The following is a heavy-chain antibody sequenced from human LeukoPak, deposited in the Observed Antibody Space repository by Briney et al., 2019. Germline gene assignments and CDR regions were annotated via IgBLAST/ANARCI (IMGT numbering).Heavy chain of an antibody. D-gene: IGHD3-10*01. V-gene: IGHV1-2*02. CDR2: FNPDNGGT. Sequence: GASVKVSCKASGYAFTDYYVHWERQAPGQGLEWMGWFNPDNGGTNSVQKFQGRVTMTGDTSMRTVYMELTRLRSDDTAVYYCARNHVAIQWFGEGGFDPWGQGTLVTVSS. CDR1: GYAFTDYY. CDR3: ARNHVAIQWFGEGGFDP. J-gene: IGHJ5*02.